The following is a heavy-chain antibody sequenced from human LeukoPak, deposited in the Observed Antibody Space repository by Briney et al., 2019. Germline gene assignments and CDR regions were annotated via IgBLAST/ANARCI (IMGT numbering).Heavy chain of an antibody. J-gene: IGHJ6*03. CDR1: GFTVSSNH. D-gene: IGHD2-15*01. V-gene: IGHV3-66*01. CDR3: ARDRGDKDYYYYMDV. Sequence: GGTLRLSCAASGFTVSSNHMSWVRQAPGKGLEWVSIAYSGGNTFYADSVKGRFSISRDNSNTLYLQMNSLRVEDTAVYYCARDRGDKDYYYYMDVWGKGTTVTVSS. CDR2: AYSGGNT.